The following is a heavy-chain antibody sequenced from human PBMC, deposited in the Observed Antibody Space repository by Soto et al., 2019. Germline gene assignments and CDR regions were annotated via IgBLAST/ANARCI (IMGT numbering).Heavy chain of an antibody. V-gene: IGHV1-3*01. J-gene: IGHJ4*02. CDR3: ARVGTYYYDSSGYYPFDY. D-gene: IGHD3-22*01. CDR2: INAGNGNT. CDR1: GYTFTSYA. Sequence: GASVKVSCKASGYTFTSYAMHWLRQAPGQRLEWMGWINAGNGNTKYSQKFQGRVTITRDTSASTAYMELSSLRSEDTAVYYCARVGTYYYDSSGYYPFDYWGQGTLVTVSS.